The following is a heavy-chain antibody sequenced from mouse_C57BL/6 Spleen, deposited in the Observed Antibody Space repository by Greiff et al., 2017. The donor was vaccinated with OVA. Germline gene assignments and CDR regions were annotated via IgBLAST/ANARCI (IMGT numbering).Heavy chain of an antibody. CDR1: GYTFTDYY. CDR2: INPYNGGT. CDR3: ARSYYGSSYGYYAMDY. Sequence: EVKLMESGPVLVKPGASVKMSCKASGYTFTDYYMNWVKQSHGKSLEWIGVINPYNGGTSYNQKFKGKATLTVDKSSSTAYMELNSLTSEDSAVYYCARSYYGSSYGYYAMDYWGQGTSVTVSS. V-gene: IGHV1-19*01. D-gene: IGHD1-1*01. J-gene: IGHJ4*01.